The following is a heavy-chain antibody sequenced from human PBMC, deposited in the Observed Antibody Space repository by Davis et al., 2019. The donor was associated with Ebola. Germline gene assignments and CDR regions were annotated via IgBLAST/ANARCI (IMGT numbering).Heavy chain of an antibody. D-gene: IGHD6-6*01. Sequence: SETLSLTCTVSGDSISSGDYYWSWIRQHPGKGLEWIGYIYYFGSPFYNPSLKSRVTLSVDTSKNQFSLKMTSVTATDTAVYYCARDPSVRARYFDYWGQGTLVTVSS. J-gene: IGHJ4*02. V-gene: IGHV4-31*03. CDR3: ARDPSVRARYFDY. CDR1: GDSISSGDYY. CDR2: IYYFGSP.